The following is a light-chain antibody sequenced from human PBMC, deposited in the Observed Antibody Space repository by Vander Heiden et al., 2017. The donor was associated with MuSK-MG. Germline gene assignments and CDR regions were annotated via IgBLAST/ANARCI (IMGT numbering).Light chain of an antibody. V-gene: IGKV1-39*01. CDR3: QKSSSTLHT. CDR1: QNIRRY. CDR2: AAS. J-gene: IGKJ4*01. Sequence: DIQMTQSPSSLSASVGGSVTITCRASQNIRRYLNWYQQKPGKAPKLLIYAASALPDGVPARSSGSGSGKDFMTISSNLQHEDAANYYRQKSSSTLHTFGGGTKVEI.